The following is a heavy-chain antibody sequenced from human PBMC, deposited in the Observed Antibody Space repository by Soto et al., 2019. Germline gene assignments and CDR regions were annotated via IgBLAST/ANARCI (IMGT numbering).Heavy chain of an antibody. J-gene: IGHJ4*02. D-gene: IGHD2-15*01. CDR2: IYYSGST. V-gene: IGHV4-31*03. CDR1: GGSINSGGYY. CDR3: AREEYCSGGSCYPFDY. Sequence: SETLSLTCTVSGGSINSGGYYWSWIRQHPGKGLEWIGYIYYSGSTYYNPSLKSRVTISVDTSKNQFSLKLSSVTAADTAVYYCAREEYCSGGSCYPFDYWGQGTLVTVSS.